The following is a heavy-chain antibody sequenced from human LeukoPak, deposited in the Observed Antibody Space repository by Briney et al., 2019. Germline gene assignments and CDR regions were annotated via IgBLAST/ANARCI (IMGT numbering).Heavy chain of an antibody. D-gene: IGHD2-8*01. J-gene: IGHJ4*02. CDR2: ISGSGGST. CDR1: GFTFSSYG. V-gene: IGHV3-23*01. Sequence: GGSLRLSCAASGFTFSSYGMSWVRQAPGKGLEWVSAISGSGGSTYYADSVKGRFTISRDNSKNTLYLQMNSLRAEDTAVYYCAKDLRLTADEMGYYFDYWGQGTLVTVSS. CDR3: AKDLRLTADEMGYYFDY.